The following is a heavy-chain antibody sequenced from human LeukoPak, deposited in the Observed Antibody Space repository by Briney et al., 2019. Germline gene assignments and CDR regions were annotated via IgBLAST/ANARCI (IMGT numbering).Heavy chain of an antibody. J-gene: IGHJ4*02. CDR1: GYTLTELS. Sequence: ASVKVSCKVSGYTLTELSMHCVRQAPGKGLEWMGGFDPEDGETIYAQKFQGRVTMTEDTSTDTAYMELSSLRSEDTAVYYCATMPPGTAYYYDSSGYYYVFDYWGQGTLVTVSS. V-gene: IGHV1-24*01. CDR3: ATMPPGTAYYYDSSGYYYVFDY. CDR2: FDPEDGET. D-gene: IGHD3-22*01.